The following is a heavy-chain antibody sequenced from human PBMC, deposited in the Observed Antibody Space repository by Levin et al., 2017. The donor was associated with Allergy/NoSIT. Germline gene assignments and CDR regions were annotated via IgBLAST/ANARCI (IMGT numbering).Heavy chain of an antibody. CDR2: INHSGST. V-gene: IGHV4-34*01. CDR3: AGAQIAVGAFDI. Sequence: MSSETLSLTCAVYGGSFSGYYWSWIRQPPGKGLEWIGEINHSGSTNYNPSLKSRVTISVDTSKNQFSLKLSSVTAADTAVYYCAGAQIAVGAFDIWGQGTMVTVSS. CDR1: GGSFSGYY. J-gene: IGHJ3*02. D-gene: IGHD6-19*01.